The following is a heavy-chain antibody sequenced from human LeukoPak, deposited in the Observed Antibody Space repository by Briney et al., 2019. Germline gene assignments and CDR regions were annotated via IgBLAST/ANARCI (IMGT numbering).Heavy chain of an antibody. CDR3: AKSGYNRFDY. J-gene: IGHJ4*02. D-gene: IGHD5-24*01. CDR2: ISGSGSGGST. CDR1: GFTFSSYS. V-gene: IGHV3-23*01. Sequence: GGSLRLSSAASGFTFSSYSMNWVRQAPGKGLEWVSSISGSGSGGSTYYADSVKGRFTISRDNSKNTLYLQMNSLRVEDTAVYYCAKSGYNRFDYWGQGTLVTVSS.